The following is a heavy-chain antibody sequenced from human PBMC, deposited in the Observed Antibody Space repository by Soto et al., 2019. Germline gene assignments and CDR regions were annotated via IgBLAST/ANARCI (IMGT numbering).Heavy chain of an antibody. CDR2: ISSSSSTI. CDR3: ARDGYCVSTSCYFLPDV. D-gene: IGHD2-2*03. CDR1: GFTFRRYG. V-gene: IGHV3-48*02. Sequence: GVPLRLSCAAAGFTFRRYGMNCVRQAPGKGLEWVAYISSSSSTIYYADSVKGRFTISRDNAKNSLYLQMNSLRDEDTAVYYCARDGYCVSTSCYFLPDVWGQGTTVTVSS. J-gene: IGHJ6*02.